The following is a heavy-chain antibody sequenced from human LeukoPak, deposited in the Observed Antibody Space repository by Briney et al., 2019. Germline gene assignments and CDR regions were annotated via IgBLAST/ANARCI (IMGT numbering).Heavy chain of an antibody. V-gene: IGHV3-23*01. Sequence: GSLRLSCAASGFTFSSYSMNWVRQAPGKGLEWVASTKGNGGSTNYTDSVKDRFTISRDNSKNTVYLQMNSLRAEDTAVYYCGRDFEYDSSGYSFWGQGTLVTVSS. CDR2: TKGNGGST. J-gene: IGHJ4*02. CDR1: GFTFSSYS. CDR3: GRDFEYDSSGYSF. D-gene: IGHD3-22*01.